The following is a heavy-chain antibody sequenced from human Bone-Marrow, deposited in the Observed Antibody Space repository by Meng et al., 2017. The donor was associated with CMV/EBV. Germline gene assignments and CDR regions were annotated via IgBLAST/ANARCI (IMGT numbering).Heavy chain of an antibody. CDR3: AKAQMPAVMQLLSTRYGMDV. Sequence: GESLKISCAACGFTFSTYDMHWVRQATGKTLQWVSAIGTAGDTYYPGSVKGQFTISRENANNSLYLQMNSLRAEDTAVYYCAKAQMPAVMQLLSTRYGMDVWGQGTTVTVSS. J-gene: IGHJ6*02. D-gene: IGHD2-2*01. V-gene: IGHV3-13*03. CDR2: IGTAGDT. CDR1: GFTFSTYD.